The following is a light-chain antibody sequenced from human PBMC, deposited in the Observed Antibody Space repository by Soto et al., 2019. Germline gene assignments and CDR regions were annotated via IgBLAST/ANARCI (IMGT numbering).Light chain of an antibody. J-gene: IGKJ4*01. CDR3: QQLNSYPLT. V-gene: IGKV1-9*01. Sequence: IQLTQSPSSLSASVGDRVTINCRASQGISTYLAWYQQKPGTAPKLLIYAASTLQSGVPSRFSGSESETDFTLTISSLQPEDFATYYCQQLNSYPLTFGGGTKVDIK. CDR2: AAS. CDR1: QGISTY.